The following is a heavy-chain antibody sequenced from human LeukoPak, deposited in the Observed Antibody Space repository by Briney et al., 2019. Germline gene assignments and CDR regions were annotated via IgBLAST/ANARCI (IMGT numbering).Heavy chain of an antibody. D-gene: IGHD2-15*01. J-gene: IGHJ4*02. CDR1: GYTFTSYA. CDR3: ARPDSGYCSGGSCYGRLDY. V-gene: IGHV7-4-1*02. Sequence: AASVKVSCKASGYTFTSYAMNWVRQAPGQGLEWMGWINTNTGNPTYAQGFTGRFVFSLDTSVSTAYLQISSLKAEDTAVYYCARPDSGYCSGGSCYGRLDYWGQGTLVTVSS. CDR2: INTNTGNP.